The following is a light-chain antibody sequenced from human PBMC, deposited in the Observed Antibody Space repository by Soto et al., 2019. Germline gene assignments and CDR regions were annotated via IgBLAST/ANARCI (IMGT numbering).Light chain of an antibody. CDR2: TAS. V-gene: IGKV1-27*01. Sequence: DIPKTHSPSSLSASVGDRVTISCRASQGFRNYLAWYQQKPGKVPKLLIYTASTLQSGVPSRFSGSGSGTDFTLTISSLQPEDVATYYCQKYSGPPYTFGQGTKLEIK. J-gene: IGKJ2*01. CDR1: QGFRNY. CDR3: QKYSGPPYT.